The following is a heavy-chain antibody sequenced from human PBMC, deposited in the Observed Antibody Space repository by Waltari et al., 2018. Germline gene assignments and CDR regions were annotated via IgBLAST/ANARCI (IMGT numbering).Heavy chain of an antibody. V-gene: IGHV4-38-2*01. CDR3: AGLLWDSSREY. D-gene: IGHD6-13*01. Sequence: QVQLQESGPGLVKPSETLSLTCAVSGYSISSGYYWGWIRPPPGKGLEWIGSIYHSGSIYYNPSGKSRVTRSGETAKNQFSLKLSSVTAADTAVYYCAGLLWDSSREYWGQGTLVTVSS. CDR1: GYSISSGYY. J-gene: IGHJ4*02. CDR2: IYHSGSI.